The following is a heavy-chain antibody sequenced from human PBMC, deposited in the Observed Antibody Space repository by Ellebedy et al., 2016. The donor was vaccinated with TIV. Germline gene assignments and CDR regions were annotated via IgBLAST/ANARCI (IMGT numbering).Heavy chain of an antibody. CDR3: ARDPRNWDQPLYYAFAMDV. J-gene: IGHJ6*02. Sequence: SQTLSLTXXISGDSVSSNSVAWNWIRQSPSRGLEWLGSTYFRSKWHNDYALSVKSRITINPDTSKNQFSLQLNSVTPAETAVYYGARDPRNWDQPLYYAFAMDVWGQGTTVTVSS. D-gene: IGHD7-27*01. V-gene: IGHV6-1*01. CDR2: TYFRSKWHN. CDR1: GDSVSSNSVA.